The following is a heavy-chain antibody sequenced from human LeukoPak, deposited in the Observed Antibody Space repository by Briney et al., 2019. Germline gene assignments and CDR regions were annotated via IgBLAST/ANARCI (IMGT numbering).Heavy chain of an antibody. CDR2: ISGSGGST. Sequence: GGSLRLSCAASGFTFSSYSMNWVRQAPGKGLEWVSAISGSGGSTYYADSVKGRFTISRDNSKNTLYLQMNSLRAEDTALYYCATEYNSSGLDYWGQGTLVTVSS. D-gene: IGHD1-20*01. CDR1: GFTFSSYS. CDR3: ATEYNSSGLDY. J-gene: IGHJ4*02. V-gene: IGHV3-23*01.